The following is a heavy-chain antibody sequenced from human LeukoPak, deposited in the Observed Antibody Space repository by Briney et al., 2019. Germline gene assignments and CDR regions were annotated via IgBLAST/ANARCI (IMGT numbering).Heavy chain of an antibody. J-gene: IGHJ4*02. V-gene: IGHV1-8*03. CDR3: ARGPKWTGNFYYFDY. CDR1: GYTFTNYD. Sequence: ASVKVSCKASGYTFTNYDINWVRQATGQGLEWMGWMNPNSGNTGYAQKFQGRVTITSNTSISTAYMELSSLRSEDTAVYYCARGPKWTGNFYYFDYWGQGTLVTVSS. D-gene: IGHD3/OR15-3a*01. CDR2: MNPNSGNT.